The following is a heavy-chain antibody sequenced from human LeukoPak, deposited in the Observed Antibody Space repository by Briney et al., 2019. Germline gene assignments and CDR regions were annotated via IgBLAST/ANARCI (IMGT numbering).Heavy chain of an antibody. CDR1: GYTFTSYG. V-gene: IGHV1-18*01. J-gene: IGHJ3*02. CDR3: ARVRAAYCGGDCLDAFDI. D-gene: IGHD2-21*02. CDR2: ISAYNGNT. Sequence: ASVKVSCKASGYTFTSYGIIWVRQAPGQGLEWMGWISAYNGNTNYAQKLQGRVTMTTDTSTSTAYMELRSLRSDDTAVYYCARVRAAYCGGDCLDAFDIWGQGTMVTVSS.